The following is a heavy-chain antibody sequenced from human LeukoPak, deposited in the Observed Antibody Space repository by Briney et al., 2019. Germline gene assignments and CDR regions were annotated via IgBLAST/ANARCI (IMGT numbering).Heavy chain of an antibody. CDR3: ARDRGYCSSTSCRYGMDV. CDR2: IYYSGST. CDR1: GGSISSYY. V-gene: IGHV4-59*01. J-gene: IGHJ6*02. D-gene: IGHD2-2*01. Sequence: SETLSLTCTVSGGSISSYYWSWIREPPGKGLEWIGYIYYSGSTNYNPSLKSRVTISVDTSKNQFSLKLSSVTAADTAVYYCARDRGYCSSTSCRYGMDVWGQGTTVTVSS.